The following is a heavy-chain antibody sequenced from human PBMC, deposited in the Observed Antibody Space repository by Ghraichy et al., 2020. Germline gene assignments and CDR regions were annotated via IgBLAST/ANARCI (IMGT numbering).Heavy chain of an antibody. CDR2: ISGSGGST. D-gene: IGHD5-18*01. V-gene: IGHV3-23*01. CDR1: GFTFSSYA. Sequence: GGSLRLSCAASGFTFSSYAMSWVRQAPGKGLEWVSAISGSGGSTYYADSVKGRFTISRDNSKNTLYLQMNSLRAEDTAVYYCAKDPSRVAMDAYYFDYWGQGTLVTVSS. CDR3: AKDPSRVAMDAYYFDY. J-gene: IGHJ4*02.